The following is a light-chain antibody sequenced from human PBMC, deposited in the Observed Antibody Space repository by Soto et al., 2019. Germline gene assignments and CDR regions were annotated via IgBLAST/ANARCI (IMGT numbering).Light chain of an antibody. Sequence: QSALTQPPSASGSPGQSVTISCTGTSSDVGAYNYVSWYQQHPGKAPKLLLYQVTKRPSGVPDRFSASKSGNTASLTVSGLQAEDEADYYCSSYAGSNNYVFGTGTKLTVL. V-gene: IGLV2-8*01. CDR1: SSDVGAYNY. CDR2: QVT. J-gene: IGLJ1*01. CDR3: SSYAGSNNYV.